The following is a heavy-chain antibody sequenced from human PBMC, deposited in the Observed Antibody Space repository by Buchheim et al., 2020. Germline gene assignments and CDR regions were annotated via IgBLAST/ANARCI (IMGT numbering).Heavy chain of an antibody. CDR3: AKDREHLSFDY. V-gene: IGHV3-30*18. J-gene: IGHJ4*02. Sequence: QVQLVESGGGVVQPGRSLRLSCAASGFTFSSYGMHWVRRAPGKGLEWVAVISYDGSNKYYADSVKGRFTISRDNSKSTLYLQMNSLRAEDTAVYYCAKDREHLSFDYWGQGTL. CDR1: GFTFSSYG. CDR2: ISYDGSNK. D-gene: IGHD1/OR15-1a*01.